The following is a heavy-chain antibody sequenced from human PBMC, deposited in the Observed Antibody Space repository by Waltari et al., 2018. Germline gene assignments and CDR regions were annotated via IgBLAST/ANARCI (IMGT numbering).Heavy chain of an antibody. D-gene: IGHD6-13*01. CDR3: AREGYSTSFDY. J-gene: IGHJ4*02. CDR1: GYSIRSGHH. CDR2: IDYSGST. V-gene: IGHV4-38-2*02. Sequence: QVQLQGSGPGLLRPSETLSLTCTVSGYSIRSGHHWGWIRQPPGKGLEWAGRIDYSGSTNYNPSLKSRVSISIDTSKNQFSLRLTSVTAADTAVYYCAREGYSTSFDYWGRGMLVTVSS.